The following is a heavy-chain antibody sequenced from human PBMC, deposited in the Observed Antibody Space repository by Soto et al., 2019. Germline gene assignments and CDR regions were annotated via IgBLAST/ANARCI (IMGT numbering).Heavy chain of an antibody. J-gene: IGHJ5*02. D-gene: IGHD3-10*01. CDR3: ARHEVSVVRGVIIPNWFDP. Sequence: SETLSLTCTVSGGSISSYYWSWIRQPPGKGLEWIGYIYYSGSTNYNPSLKSRVTISVDTSKNQFSLKLSSVTAADTAVYYCARHEVSVVRGVIIPNWFDPWGQGTLVTVSS. CDR2: IYYSGST. V-gene: IGHV4-59*08. CDR1: GGSISSYY.